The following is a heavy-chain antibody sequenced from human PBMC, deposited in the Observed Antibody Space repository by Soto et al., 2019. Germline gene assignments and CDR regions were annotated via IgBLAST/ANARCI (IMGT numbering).Heavy chain of an antibody. CDR2: IWYDGSNK. CDR3: ARDSAARVVVVAASAFDI. CDR1: GFTFSSYG. J-gene: IGHJ3*02. V-gene: IGHV3-33*01. Sequence: QVQLVESGGGVVQPGRSLRLSCAASGFTFSSYGMHWVRQAPGKGLEWVAVIWYDGSNKYYADSVKGRLPISRDNXKXTXXLQMNSLRAEDTAVYYCARDSAARVVVVAASAFDIWGQGTMVTVSS. D-gene: IGHD2-15*01.